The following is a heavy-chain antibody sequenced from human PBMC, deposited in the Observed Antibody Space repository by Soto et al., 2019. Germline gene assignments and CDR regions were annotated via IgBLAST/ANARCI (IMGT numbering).Heavy chain of an antibody. V-gene: IGHV3-30-3*01. CDR1: GFTFSSYA. Sequence: PGGSLRLSCAASGFTFSSYAMHWVRQAPGKGLEWVAVISYDGSNKYYADSVKGRFTISRDNSKNTLYLQMNSLRAEDTAVYYCASPFLGYCSGGSCPYHYFDYWGQGTLVTVSS. D-gene: IGHD2-15*01. CDR3: ASPFLGYCSGGSCPYHYFDY. J-gene: IGHJ4*02. CDR2: ISYDGSNK.